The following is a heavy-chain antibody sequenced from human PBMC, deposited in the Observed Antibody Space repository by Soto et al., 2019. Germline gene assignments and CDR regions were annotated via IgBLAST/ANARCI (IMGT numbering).Heavy chain of an antibody. CDR1: GGSISSGGYY. J-gene: IGHJ4*02. D-gene: IGHD3-10*01. Sequence: QVQLQESGPGLVKPSQTLSLTCTVSGGSISSGGYYWSWNRQHPGRGLEWIGYIYYSENTYYNPYLKSGVTISVDSSKNQFSLKLSSVTVADTAEYYCARGFGSLDSWGQGTLVSVSS. CDR2: IYYSENT. V-gene: IGHV4-31*03. CDR3: ARGFGSLDS.